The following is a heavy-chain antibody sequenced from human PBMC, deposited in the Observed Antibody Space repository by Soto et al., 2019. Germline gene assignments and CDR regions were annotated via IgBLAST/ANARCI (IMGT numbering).Heavy chain of an antibody. Sequence: QVQLVESGGGVVQPGRSLRLSCAASGFTFSSYGMHWVRQAPGKGLEWVAVIWYDGSNKYYADSVKGRFTISRDNSKNTMYVQMNSLRAEDTAVYYCARGLQQTLKPNYYGTYHYYYGMDVWGQGTTVTVSS. CDR1: GFTFSSYG. D-gene: IGHD3-10*01. J-gene: IGHJ6*02. V-gene: IGHV3-33*01. CDR2: IWYDGSNK. CDR3: ARGLQQTLKPNYYGTYHYYYGMDV.